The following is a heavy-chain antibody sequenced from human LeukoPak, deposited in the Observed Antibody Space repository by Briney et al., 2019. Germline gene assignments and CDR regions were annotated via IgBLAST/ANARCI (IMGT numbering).Heavy chain of an antibody. V-gene: IGHV4-59*08. CDR1: GASTVSHY. CDR2: ISRSGHT. CDR3: ARLSFGDSHFDQ. J-gene: IGHJ4*02. Sequence: SETLSLTCTVSGASTVSHYWCWIRQPPGKGLEWLGYISRSGHTNYNPSLKSRLSMSVATSKSHFSLNLTSVTAADTAIYYCARLSFGDSHFDQWGQGTLVTVSS. D-gene: IGHD3-10*01.